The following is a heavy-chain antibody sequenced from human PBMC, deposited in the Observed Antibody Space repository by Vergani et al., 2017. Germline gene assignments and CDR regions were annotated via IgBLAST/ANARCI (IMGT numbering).Heavy chain of an antibody. CDR1: GFTFSSYS. D-gene: IGHD3-10*01. Sequence: EVQLVESGGGLVKPGGSLRLSRAASGFTFSSYSMNWVRQAPGKGLEWVSSISSSSSYIYYADSVKGRFTISRDNAKNSLYLQMNSLRAEDTAVYYCARSRLAGITMVRGVIGYWGQGTLVTVSS. J-gene: IGHJ4*02. V-gene: IGHV3-21*01. CDR3: ARSRLAGITMVRGVIGY. CDR2: ISSSSSYI.